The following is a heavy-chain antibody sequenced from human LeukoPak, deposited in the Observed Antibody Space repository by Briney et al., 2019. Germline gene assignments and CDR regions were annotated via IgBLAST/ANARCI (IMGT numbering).Heavy chain of an antibody. CDR1: GGSVNSYY. J-gene: IGHJ4*02. CDR3: ARTFSSSSYYFDY. V-gene: IGHV4-59*02. CDR2: IDYSGNT. D-gene: IGHD6-13*01. Sequence: SETLSLTCTVSGGSVNSYYWSWIRQPPGKGLEWLGYIDYSGNTNYSPSLQSRLTISVDTSKNQFSLKLTSVTAADTATYYCARTFSSSSYYFDYWGQGTLVTVSS.